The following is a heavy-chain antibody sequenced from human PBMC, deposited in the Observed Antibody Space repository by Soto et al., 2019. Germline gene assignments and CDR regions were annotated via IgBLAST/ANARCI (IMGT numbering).Heavy chain of an antibody. D-gene: IGHD6-6*01. V-gene: IGHV4-59*01. CDR1: GGSITTFY. J-gene: IGHJ6*02. Sequence: PSETLSLTCTVSGGSITTFYWTWIRQPPGKGLEWIGYMYYTGSTNYNPSLKSRVTISVDTSKNQFSLKLSSVTAADTAMYYCARESIYGMDVWGQGTTVTVS. CDR3: ARESIYGMDV. CDR2: MYYTGST.